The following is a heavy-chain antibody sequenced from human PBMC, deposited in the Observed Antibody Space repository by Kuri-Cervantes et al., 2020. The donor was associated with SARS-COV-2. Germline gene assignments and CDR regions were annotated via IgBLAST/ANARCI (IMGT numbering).Heavy chain of an antibody. CDR3: ARVDV. CDR1: GGSISSSSYY. J-gene: IGHJ6*04. Sequence: GSLRLSCTVSGGSISSSSYYWGWIRQPPGKGLEWIGSIYYSGSTYYDPSLKSRVTISVDTSKNQFSLKLSSVTAADTAVYYCARVDVWGKGTTVTVSS. CDR2: IYYSGST. V-gene: IGHV4-39*07.